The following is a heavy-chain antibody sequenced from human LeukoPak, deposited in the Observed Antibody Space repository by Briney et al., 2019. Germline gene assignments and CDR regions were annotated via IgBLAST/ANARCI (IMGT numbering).Heavy chain of an antibody. Sequence: SETLSLTCTVSGGSINTYYWNWIRQPPGKGLEWIGSIYYSGSTTYNPSLKSRVTISLDTSKNQFSLKLRSVTAADTAVYYCARGALRTVVVGTRYYYYMDVWGKGSTVTVSS. CDR3: ARGALRTVVVGTRYYYYMDV. J-gene: IGHJ6*03. CDR2: IYYSGST. CDR1: GGSINTYY. D-gene: IGHD3-22*01. V-gene: IGHV4-59*01.